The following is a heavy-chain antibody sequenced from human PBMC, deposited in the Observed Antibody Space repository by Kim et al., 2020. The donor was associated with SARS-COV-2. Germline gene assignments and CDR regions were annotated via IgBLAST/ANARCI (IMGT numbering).Heavy chain of an antibody. D-gene: IGHD2-21*01. CDR2: IYYSGST. V-gene: IGHV4-59*01. J-gene: IGHJ5*02. CDR3: ARVAYCGGDCYSGGLFDP. CDR1: GGSISSYY. Sequence: SETLSLTCTVSGGSISSYYWSWIRQPPGKGLEWIGYIYYSGSTNYNPSLKSRVTISVDTSKNQFSLKLSSVTAADTAVYYCARVAYCGGDCYSGGLFDPWGQGTLVTVSS.